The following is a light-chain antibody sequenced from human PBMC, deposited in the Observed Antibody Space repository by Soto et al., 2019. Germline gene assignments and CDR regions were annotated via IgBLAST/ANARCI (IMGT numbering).Light chain of an antibody. CDR2: GAS. CDR3: QQYNNWPL. J-gene: IGKJ4*01. V-gene: IGKV3-15*01. CDR1: QSVSSN. Sequence: EIVMTQSPATLSVSPGERATLSCRASQSVSSNLAWYQQKPGQAPRLLIYGASTRATGIPARFSGSGXGTEFTLTISSLQSEDFAVYYCQQYNNWPLFGGGTKVEIK.